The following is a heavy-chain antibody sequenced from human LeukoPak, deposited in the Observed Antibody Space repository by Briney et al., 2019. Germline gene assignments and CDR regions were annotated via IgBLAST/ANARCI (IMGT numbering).Heavy chain of an antibody. Sequence: GGSLRLSCAASGFTFSSYWMSWVRQAPGKGLEWVANIKQDGSEKYYVDSVKGRFTISRDNAKNSLYLQMNSLRAEDTAVYYCARERSGYYDFWSGYFEVGAFDIWGQGTMVTVSS. D-gene: IGHD3-3*01. J-gene: IGHJ3*02. V-gene: IGHV3-7*01. CDR1: GFTFSSYW. CDR2: IKQDGSEK. CDR3: ARERSGYYDFWSGYFEVGAFDI.